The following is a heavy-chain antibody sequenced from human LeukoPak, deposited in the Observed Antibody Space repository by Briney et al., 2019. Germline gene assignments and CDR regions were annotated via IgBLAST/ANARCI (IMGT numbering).Heavy chain of an antibody. J-gene: IGHJ4*02. V-gene: IGHV3-53*01. D-gene: IGHD2-2*01. CDR3: AKDTGDIVVVPAAMVWGSFDY. CDR1: GFTVSSNY. CDR2: IYSGGST. Sequence: GGSLRLSCAASGFTVSSNYMSWVRQAPGKGLEWVSVIYSGGSTYYADSVKGRFTISRDNSKNTLYLQMNSLRAEDTAVYYCAKDTGDIVVVPAAMVWGSFDYWGQGTLVTVSS.